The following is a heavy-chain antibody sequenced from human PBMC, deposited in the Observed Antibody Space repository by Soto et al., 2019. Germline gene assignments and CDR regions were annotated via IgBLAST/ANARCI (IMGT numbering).Heavy chain of an antibody. CDR1: GFTFSRFE. Sequence: GGSLRLSCAASGFTFSRFELHWVRQAPGKGLEWISYISSSGSTAYYASSVEGRFTISRDNANNSVYLQMDSLRAEDAALYYCTRAAWFPYLSFYWGQGALVTVSS. V-gene: IGHV3-48*03. D-gene: IGHD3-10*01. CDR3: TRAAWFPYLSFY. CDR2: ISSSGSTA. J-gene: IGHJ4*02.